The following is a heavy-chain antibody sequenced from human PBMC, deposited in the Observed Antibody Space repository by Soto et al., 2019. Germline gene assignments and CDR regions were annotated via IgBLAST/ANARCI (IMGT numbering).Heavy chain of an antibody. J-gene: IGHJ4*02. CDR2: MNPSSGNT. Sequence: ASVKVSCKASGYTFTSYYMHWVRQAPGQGLEWMGRMNPSSGNTGYAQKFQGRVTMTRNTSISTAYMELSSLRSEDTAVYYCASVGVWSGYYADYWGQGTLVTVSS. D-gene: IGHD3-3*01. V-gene: IGHV1-8*02. CDR3: ASVGVWSGYYADY. CDR1: GYTFTSYY.